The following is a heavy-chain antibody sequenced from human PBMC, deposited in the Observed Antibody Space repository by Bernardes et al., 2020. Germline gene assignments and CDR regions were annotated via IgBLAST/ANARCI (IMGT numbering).Heavy chain of an antibody. J-gene: IGHJ4*02. V-gene: IGHV3-23*01. CDR3: AKDFGRGGYDFDY. Sequence: GGSLRLWCAASGFTFSNYAMAWVRQAPGKGLEWVSGFSGGGGSSTTYYADSVKGRLTISRDNSKDTLYLHMNSLRVEDTAVYYCAKDFGRGGYDFDYWGQGTLVTVSS. CDR2: FSGGGGSSTT. D-gene: IGHD3-16*01. CDR1: GFTFSNYA.